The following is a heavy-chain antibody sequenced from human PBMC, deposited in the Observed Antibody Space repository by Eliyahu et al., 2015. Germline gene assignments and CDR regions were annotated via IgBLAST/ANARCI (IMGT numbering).Heavy chain of an antibody. CDR3: ARILSRSYGGNSADSFDI. D-gene: IGHD4-23*01. V-gene: IGHV2-70*01. Sequence: QVTLRESGPVLVKPTQTLTLTCTFSGFSXXTXGXCVXWIRXPPGKALEWLXLIDWDDDKYYXTSLKTRLTISKDTSKNQVVLRMTNMDPVDTATYYCARILSRSYGGNSADSFDIWGQGTMVTVSS. CDR1: GFSXXTXGXC. CDR2: IDWDDDK. J-gene: IGHJ3*02.